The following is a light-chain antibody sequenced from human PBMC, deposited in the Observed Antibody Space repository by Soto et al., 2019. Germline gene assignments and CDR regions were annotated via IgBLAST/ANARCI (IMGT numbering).Light chain of an antibody. J-gene: IGKJ4*01. CDR2: WAS. V-gene: IGKV4-1*01. CDR3: QQYFSLPLT. Sequence: DIVMTQSPDSLSVSLGERATINCKSNQTLLYTSNNKNYLAWYQQRPGQSPKLLIYWASTRESGVPDRFSGSGSGTAFTLTISNLQAEDVAVYFCQQYFSLPLTFGGGTQVEI. CDR1: QTLLYTSNNKNY.